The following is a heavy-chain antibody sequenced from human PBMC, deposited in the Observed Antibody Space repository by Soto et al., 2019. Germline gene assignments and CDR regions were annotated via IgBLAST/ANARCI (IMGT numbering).Heavy chain of an antibody. D-gene: IGHD3-22*01. V-gene: IGHV3-7*03. CDR3: ARYDSNSRYFDY. CDR2: IKQDGSET. Sequence: ESGGGLVQPGGSLRLSCAASGFTFSYYWMSWVRQAPGKGLEWVANIKQDGSETYYVDSVKGRFTISRDNAKNSLYLQMNSLRADDTAVYYCARYDSNSRYFDYWGQGTLVTVSS. CDR1: GFTFSYYW. J-gene: IGHJ4*02.